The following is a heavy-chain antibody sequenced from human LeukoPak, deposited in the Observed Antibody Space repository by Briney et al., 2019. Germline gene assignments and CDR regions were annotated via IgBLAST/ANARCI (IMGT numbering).Heavy chain of an antibody. CDR3: ARVGQEDYYGMDV. D-gene: IGHD3/OR15-3a*01. CDR2: ISSSTGYT. Sequence: GGSLRLSCAASGFTFSDYYMAWIRQAPGKGLEWVSYISSSTGYTNYGDSLKGRFTISRDNPKNSLYLQMNSLRAEDTAVYYCARVGQEDYYGMDVWGQGTTVTVSS. CDR1: GFTFSDYY. J-gene: IGHJ6*02. V-gene: IGHV3-11*06.